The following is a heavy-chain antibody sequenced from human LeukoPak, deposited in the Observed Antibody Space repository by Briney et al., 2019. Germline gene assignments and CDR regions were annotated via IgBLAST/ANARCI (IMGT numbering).Heavy chain of an antibody. CDR2: INPNSGGT. J-gene: IGHJ5*02. CDR1: GYTFTGYY. V-gene: IGHV1-2*02. Sequence: ASVKVSCKASGYTFTGYYMHWVRQAPGQGLEWMGWINPNSGGTNYAQKFQGRVTMTRDTSISTAYMELSRLRSDDTAVYYCARDRGRYSSSSGCSDPWGQGTLVTVSS. CDR3: ARDRGRYSSSSGCSDP. D-gene: IGHD6-6*01.